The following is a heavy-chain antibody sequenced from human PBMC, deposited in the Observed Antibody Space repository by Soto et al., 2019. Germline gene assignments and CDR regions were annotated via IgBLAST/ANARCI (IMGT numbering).Heavy chain of an antibody. CDR2: IIPIFGTA. CDR3: ATPWGDYYDSSGPYYGMDV. V-gene: IGHV1-69*12. Sequence: QVQLVQSGAEVKKPGSSVKVSCKASGGTFSSYAISWVRQAPGQGLEWMGGIIPIFGTANYAQKFQGRVTITADEXXSXAXXELSSLRSEDTAVYYCATPWGDYYDSSGPYYGMDVWGQGTTVTVSS. CDR1: GGTFSSYA. D-gene: IGHD3-22*01. J-gene: IGHJ6*02.